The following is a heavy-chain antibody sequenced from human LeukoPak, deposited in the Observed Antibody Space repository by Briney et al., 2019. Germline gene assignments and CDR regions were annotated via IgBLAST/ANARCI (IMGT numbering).Heavy chain of an antibody. CDR2: ILPIFGTA. CDR3: ARCTPKSIVARATCYYYYMDV. Sequence: SVNVSCKASGGTFSSYAISWVRQAPGQRLEWMGGILPIFGTANYAQKFQGRVTITTDESTSTAYMELSSLRSEDTTVYYCARCTPKSIVARATCYYYYMDVWGKGTTVSV. D-gene: IGHD6-6*01. V-gene: IGHV1-69*05. J-gene: IGHJ6*03. CDR1: GGTFSSYA.